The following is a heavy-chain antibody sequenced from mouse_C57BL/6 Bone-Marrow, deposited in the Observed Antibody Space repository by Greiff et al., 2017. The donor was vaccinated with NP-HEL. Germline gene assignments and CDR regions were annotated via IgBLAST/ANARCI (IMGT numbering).Heavy chain of an antibody. CDR1: GYTFTSYW. D-gene: IGHD1-1*01. CDR3: ARGYYGSDV. CDR2: IDPSDSET. Sequence: VKLQQPGAELVRPGSSVKLSCKASGYTFTSYWMHWVKQRPIQGLEWIGNIDPSDSETHYNQKFKDKATLTVDKSSSTAYMQLSSLTSEDSAVYYCARGYYGSDVWGTGTTVTVSS. V-gene: IGHV1-52*01. J-gene: IGHJ1*03.